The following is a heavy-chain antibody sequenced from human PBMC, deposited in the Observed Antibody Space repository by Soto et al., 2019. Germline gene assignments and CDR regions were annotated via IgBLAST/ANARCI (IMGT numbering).Heavy chain of an antibody. Sequence: EVQLLESGGGLVRPGGSLRLSWEASGFTFSGYAMSWCRQAPGKGLEWVSAISGSGGSTYYADSVKGRFTISRDNSKNTLYLQMNSLRAEDTAVYYCAKDRIAVAGGASDYWGQGTLVTVSS. CDR3: AKDRIAVAGGASDY. CDR2: ISGSGGST. V-gene: IGHV3-23*01. CDR1: GFTFSGYA. J-gene: IGHJ4*02. D-gene: IGHD6-19*01.